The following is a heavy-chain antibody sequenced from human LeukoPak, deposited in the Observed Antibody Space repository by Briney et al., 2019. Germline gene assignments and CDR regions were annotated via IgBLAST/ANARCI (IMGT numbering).Heavy chain of an antibody. Sequence: ASVKVSCKAFGYTFTSYDINWVRQATGQGLEWMGWMNPNSGNTGYAQKFHGRVTMTRDTSISTAYMELSSLRSEDTAVYYCVLGYSSSWYYFDFWGQGALVTVSS. CDR2: MNPNSGNT. D-gene: IGHD6-13*01. V-gene: IGHV1-8*01. J-gene: IGHJ4*02. CDR1: GYTFTSYD. CDR3: VLGYSSSWYYFDF.